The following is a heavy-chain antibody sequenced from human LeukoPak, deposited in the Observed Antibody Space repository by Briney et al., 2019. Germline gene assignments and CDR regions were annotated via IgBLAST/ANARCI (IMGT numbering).Heavy chain of an antibody. J-gene: IGHJ4*02. CDR1: GFTFSSYW. D-gene: IGHD3-22*01. CDR3: ARDTPRDYYDSSGYCDY. CDR2: IKQDGSEK. Sequence: GGSLRLSCAASGFTFSSYWMSWVRQAPGKGLEWVANIKQDGSEKYYVDSVKGRFTISRDNAKNSLYLQMNSLRAEDTAVYYCARDTPRDYYDSSGYCDYWGQGTLVTVSS. V-gene: IGHV3-7*01.